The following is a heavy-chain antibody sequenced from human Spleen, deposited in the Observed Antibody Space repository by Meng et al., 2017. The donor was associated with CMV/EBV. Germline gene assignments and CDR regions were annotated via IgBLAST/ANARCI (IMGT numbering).Heavy chain of an antibody. D-gene: IGHD6-13*01. Sequence: ASVKVSCKASGYTFTSYDITWVRQAPGQGLEWMGWTSAYNGNTNYAQKLQGRVTMTSDTSTSTAYVELRSLRSDDTAVYYCARAESSSWYSDYYYGMDVWGQGTTVTVSS. CDR2: TSAYNGNT. J-gene: IGHJ6*02. CDR1: GYTFTSYD. CDR3: ARAESSSWYSDYYYGMDV. V-gene: IGHV1-18*01.